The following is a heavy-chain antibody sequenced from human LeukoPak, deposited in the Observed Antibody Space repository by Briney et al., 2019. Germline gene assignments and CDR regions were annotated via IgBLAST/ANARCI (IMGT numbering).Heavy chain of an antibody. Sequence: KPSETLSLTCTVSGGSISSSSYYWGWIRQPPGKGLEWIGSIYYSGSTYYNPSLESRVTISVDTSKNQFSLKLSSVTAADTAVYYCARHWTNNWFDPWGQGTLVTVSS. CDR3: ARHWTNNWFDP. V-gene: IGHV4-39*01. CDR1: GGSISSSSYY. CDR2: IYYSGST. J-gene: IGHJ5*02. D-gene: IGHD3/OR15-3a*01.